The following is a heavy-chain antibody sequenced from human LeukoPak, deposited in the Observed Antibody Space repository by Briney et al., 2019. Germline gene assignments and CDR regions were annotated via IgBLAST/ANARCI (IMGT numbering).Heavy chain of an antibody. CDR2: ISSSGSTI. V-gene: IGHV3-48*03. D-gene: IGHD1-26*01. CDR3: AREGVEVGSYLAY. CDR1: GFTFSNYE. Sequence: GGSLRLSCAASGFTFSNYEMNWVRQAPRKGLEWVSYISSSGSTIYYADSVKGRFTISRDNAKNSLYLQMNSLRDEDTAVYYCAREGVEVGSYLAYWGQGTLVTVSS. J-gene: IGHJ4*02.